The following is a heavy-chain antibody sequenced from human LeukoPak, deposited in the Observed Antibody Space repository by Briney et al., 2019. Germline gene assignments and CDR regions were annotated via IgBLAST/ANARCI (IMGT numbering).Heavy chain of an antibody. Sequence: ASVKVSCKASGGTFSSYAISWVRQATGQGLEWMGWMNPNSGNTGYAQKFQGRVTMTRNTSISTAYMELSSLRSEDTAVYYCARFLEYYYDSSGSVYYYYYGMDVWGQGTTVTVSS. CDR2: MNPNSGNT. V-gene: IGHV1-8*02. D-gene: IGHD3-22*01. J-gene: IGHJ6*02. CDR1: GGTFSSYA. CDR3: ARFLEYYYDSSGSVYYYYYGMDV.